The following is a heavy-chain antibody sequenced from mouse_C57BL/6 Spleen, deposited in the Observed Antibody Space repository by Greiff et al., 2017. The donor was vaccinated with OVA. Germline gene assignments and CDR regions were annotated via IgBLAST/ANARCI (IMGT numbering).Heavy chain of an antibody. CDR3: TTPFYYGSSYSFDY. Sequence: VQLQQSGAELVRPGASVKLSCTASGFNIKDYYMHWVKQRPEQGLEWIGRIDPEDDDTEYAPKFQGKATMTADTSSNTAYLQLSSLTSEDTAVYYCTTPFYYGSSYSFDYWGQGTTLTVSS. D-gene: IGHD1-1*01. J-gene: IGHJ2*01. CDR2: IDPEDDDT. V-gene: IGHV14-1*01. CDR1: GFNIKDYY.